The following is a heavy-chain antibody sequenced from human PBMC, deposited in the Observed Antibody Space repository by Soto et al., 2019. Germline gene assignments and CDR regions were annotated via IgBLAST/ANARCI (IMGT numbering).Heavy chain of an antibody. CDR1: GDSVSSNSAA. CDR2: TYYRSKWYN. Sequence: SPTLSLSCAISGDSVSSNSAAWNWIRQSPSRGLEWLGRTYYRSKWYNDYAVSVKSRININPDPSKNQFSLQLNSVTPEDTAVYYCASGLAAGTGYYFAYWGQSTLVTVSS. CDR3: ASGLAAGTGYYFAY. V-gene: IGHV6-1*01. D-gene: IGHD6-13*01. J-gene: IGHJ4*02.